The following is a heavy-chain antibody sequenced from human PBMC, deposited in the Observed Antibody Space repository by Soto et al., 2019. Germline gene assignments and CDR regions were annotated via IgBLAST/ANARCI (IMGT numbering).Heavy chain of an antibody. CDR2: INPSGGST. CDR1: GGTFSSYA. Sequence: GASVKVSCKASGGTFSSYAISWVRQAPGQGLEWMGIINPSGGSTSYAQKFQGRVTMTRDTSTSTVYMELSSLRSEDTAVYYCASVEMRYYYDSSGYSSFDYWGQGTLVTVSS. D-gene: IGHD3-22*01. V-gene: IGHV1-46*03. CDR3: ASVEMRYYYDSSGYSSFDY. J-gene: IGHJ4*02.